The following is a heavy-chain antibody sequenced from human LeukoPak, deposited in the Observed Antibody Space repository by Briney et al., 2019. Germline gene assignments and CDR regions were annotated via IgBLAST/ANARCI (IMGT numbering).Heavy chain of an antibody. Sequence: ASVKVSCKASGYTFTSYYMHWVRQAPGQGLEWMGIINPSGGSTSYAQKFQGRVTITTDESTSTAYMELSSLRSEDTAVYYCARGYCSSTSCYHIPAGDYWGQGTLVTVSS. J-gene: IGHJ4*02. CDR1: GYTFTSYY. D-gene: IGHD2-2*01. V-gene: IGHV1-46*01. CDR2: INPSGGST. CDR3: ARGYCSSTSCYHIPAGDY.